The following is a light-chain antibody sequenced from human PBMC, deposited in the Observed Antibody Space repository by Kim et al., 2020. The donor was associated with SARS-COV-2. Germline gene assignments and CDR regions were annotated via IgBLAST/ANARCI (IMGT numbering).Light chain of an antibody. Sequence: ASVGDIFTITCRASQDISRYLNWYQQKPGKAPKLLIYTASSLRSGVPSRFTGSGSETDFTLTISSLQPEDFATYYCQQTYSASRTFGQGTKVDIK. CDR1: QDISRY. V-gene: IGKV1-39*01. CDR2: TAS. CDR3: QQTYSASRT. J-gene: IGKJ1*01.